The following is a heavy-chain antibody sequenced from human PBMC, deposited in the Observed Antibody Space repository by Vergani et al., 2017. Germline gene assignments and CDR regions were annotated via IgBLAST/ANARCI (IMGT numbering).Heavy chain of an antibody. CDR2: INWNGGST. V-gene: IGHV3-20*01. D-gene: IGHD1-1*01. CDR1: GFTFSSYA. J-gene: IGHJ4*02. CDR3: ARARGGTGTTYQDY. Sequence: EVQLVESGGGLVQPGGSLRLSCAASGFTFSSYAMSWVRQAPGKGLEWVSGINWNGGSTGYADSVKGRFTISRDNAKNSLYLQMNSLRAEDTALYHCARARGGTGTTYQDYWGQGTLVTVSS.